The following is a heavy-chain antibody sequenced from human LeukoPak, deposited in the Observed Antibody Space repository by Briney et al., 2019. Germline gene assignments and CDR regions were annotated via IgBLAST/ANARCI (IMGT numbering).Heavy chain of an antibody. J-gene: IGHJ4*02. D-gene: IGHD1-1*01. CDR1: GFIFNTNG. CDR2: IAGGDEST. V-gene: IGHV3-23*01. Sequence: GGSLRLSCSISGFIFNTNGMNWVRQSPGKGLEWLATIAGGDESTYYADSVKGRFAISRDNSKNTVFLHMNSLRVEDTAVYYCARGVYWSLDYWGQGTPVTVSS. CDR3: ARGVYWSLDY.